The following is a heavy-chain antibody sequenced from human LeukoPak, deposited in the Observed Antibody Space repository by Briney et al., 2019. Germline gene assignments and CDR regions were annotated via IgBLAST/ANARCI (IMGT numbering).Heavy chain of an antibody. D-gene: IGHD5-24*01. V-gene: IGHV1-2*04. CDR2: INPNSGGT. J-gene: IGHJ3*02. Sequence: ASVKVSCKASGYTFTGYYMHWVRQAPGQGLEWMGWINPNSGGTNYAQKFQGWVTMTRDTPISTAYMELSRLRSDDTAVYYCARARAGYTLLDAFDIWGQGTMVTVSS. CDR1: GYTFTGYY. CDR3: ARARAGYTLLDAFDI.